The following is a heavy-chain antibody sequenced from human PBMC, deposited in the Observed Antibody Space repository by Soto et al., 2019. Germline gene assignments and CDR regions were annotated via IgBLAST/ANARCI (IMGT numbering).Heavy chain of an antibody. CDR3: ARGPEEGLLADYYYYGMDV. V-gene: IGHV4-59*01. Sequence: SETLSLTCTVSGGSISSYYWSWIRQPPGKGLEWIGYIYYSGSTNYNPSLKSRVTISVDTSKNQFSLKLSSVTAADTAVYYCARGPEEGLLADYYYYGMDVWGQGTTVTVSS. CDR2: IYYSGST. D-gene: IGHD2-21*01. J-gene: IGHJ6*02. CDR1: GGSISSYY.